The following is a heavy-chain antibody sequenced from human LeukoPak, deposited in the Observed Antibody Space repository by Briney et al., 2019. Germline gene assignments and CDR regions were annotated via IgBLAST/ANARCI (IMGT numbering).Heavy chain of an antibody. CDR1: GFTFSSSA. Sequence: GGSLRLSCAASGFTFSSSAMSWVRQAPGKGLEWVSSISGSGGSPYYADSVKGRFTISRDNAKNSLYLQMNSLRAEDTAVYYCAREDTAMVIYFDYWGQGTLVTVSS. CDR3: AREDTAMVIYFDY. D-gene: IGHD5-18*01. V-gene: IGHV3-23*01. CDR2: ISGSGGSP. J-gene: IGHJ4*02.